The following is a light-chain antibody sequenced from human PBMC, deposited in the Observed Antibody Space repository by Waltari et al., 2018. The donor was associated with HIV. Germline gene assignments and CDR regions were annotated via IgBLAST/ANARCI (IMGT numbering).Light chain of an antibody. CDR3: HSFDNSLSSVV. V-gene: IGLV1-40*01. CDR1: SSNIGAGYD. CDR2: TNT. Sequence: QSVLTQPPSVSGAPGQRVTIPCTGSSSNIGAGYDVHCSQRLPGTAPQLLIYTNTHRPYRVPYPFPGSKAGTSASLAKAGVQAEDEGDYYCHSFDNSLSSVVFGGGTKLTVL. J-gene: IGLJ3*02.